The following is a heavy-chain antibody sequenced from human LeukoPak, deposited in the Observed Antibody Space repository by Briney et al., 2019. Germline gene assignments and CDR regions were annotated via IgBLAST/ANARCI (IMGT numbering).Heavy chain of an antibody. CDR1: GGSISSYY. CDR3: ARGKGWFDP. CDR2: IYYSGST. Sequence: SETLSLTCTVSGGSISSYYWSLIRQPPGKGLEWIGYIYYSGSTNYNPSLKSRVTISVDTSKNQFSLKLSSVSAADTAVYYCARGKGWFDPWGQGTLVTVSS. J-gene: IGHJ5*02. V-gene: IGHV4-59*01.